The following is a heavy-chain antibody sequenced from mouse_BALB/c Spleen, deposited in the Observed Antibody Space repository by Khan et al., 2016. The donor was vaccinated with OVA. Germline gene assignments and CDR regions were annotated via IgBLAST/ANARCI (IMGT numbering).Heavy chain of an antibody. CDR2: IYPFNDDT. Sequence: VQLKQSGPELVKPGASVKMSCEASGYTFTSYVIHWVKQKPGQGLEWIGYIYPFNDDTKYNEKFKGKATLTSDTSSSTSYMELRSLTSEDSAVYYCAKNYRYDMYFDYGGQGTTLTVSS. V-gene: IGHV1S136*01. D-gene: IGHD2-14*01. CDR3: AKNYRYDMYFDY. CDR1: GYTFTSYV. J-gene: IGHJ2*01.